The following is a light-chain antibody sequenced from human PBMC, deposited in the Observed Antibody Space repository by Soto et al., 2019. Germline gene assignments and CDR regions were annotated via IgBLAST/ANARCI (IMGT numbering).Light chain of an antibody. CDR1: QSVSTN. CDR3: QEYSKWPLFT. CDR2: AAS. Sequence: EIVVTQSPGILSVSPGDRATLSCRASQSVSTNLAWYQQKPGQAPTLLIYAASTRATGIPARFTGSGSGTAFTITIRSLQSEDFAVYYCQEYSKWPLFTFGPGTRVDIK. V-gene: IGKV3-15*01. J-gene: IGKJ3*01.